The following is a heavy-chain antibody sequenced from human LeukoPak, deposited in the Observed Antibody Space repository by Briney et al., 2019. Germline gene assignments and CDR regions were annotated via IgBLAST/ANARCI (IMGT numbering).Heavy chain of an antibody. V-gene: IGHV3-30*02. CDR1: GFTFSSYG. CDR2: IRYDGSNK. CDR3: AKDRRGWQLVRDPIWFDP. J-gene: IGHJ5*02. Sequence: GGSLRLSCAASGFTFSSYGMHWVRQAPGKGLEWVAFIRYDGSNKYYADSVKGRFTISRDNSKNTLYLQMNSLRAEDTAVYYCAKDRRGWQLVRDPIWFDPWGQGTLVTVSS. D-gene: IGHD6-6*01.